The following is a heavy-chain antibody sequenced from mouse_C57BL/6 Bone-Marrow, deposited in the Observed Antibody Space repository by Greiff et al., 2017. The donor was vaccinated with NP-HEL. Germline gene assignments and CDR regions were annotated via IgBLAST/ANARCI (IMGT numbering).Heavy chain of an antibody. V-gene: IGHV5-16*01. Sequence: EVKLVESEGGLVQPGSSMKLSCTTSGFTFSDYYMAWVRQVPEKGLDWVANINYDGSSTYYLDSLKSRFIFSRDNAKNILYLQMSSLKSEDTATYDCAREGGLRRRTYAMDYWGQGTSVTVSS. J-gene: IGHJ4*01. CDR3: AREGGLRRRTYAMDY. CDR1: GFTFSDYY. D-gene: IGHD2-4*01. CDR2: INYDGSST.